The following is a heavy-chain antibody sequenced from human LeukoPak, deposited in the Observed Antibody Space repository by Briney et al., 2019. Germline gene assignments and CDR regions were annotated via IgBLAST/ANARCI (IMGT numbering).Heavy chain of an antibody. J-gene: IGHJ4*02. D-gene: IGHD6-19*01. CDR1: GYSFSRYW. Sequence: HGESLKISCKGSGYSFSRYWISWVRQMPGKGLEWMGRIDPTDSNTVYSPSFQGHVTISTDKSINTAYLQWSSLKASDTAMYCCARHALGGSGWYYFDYWGQGAVVTVSS. CDR2: IDPTDSNT. V-gene: IGHV5-10-1*01. CDR3: ARHALGGSGWYYFDY.